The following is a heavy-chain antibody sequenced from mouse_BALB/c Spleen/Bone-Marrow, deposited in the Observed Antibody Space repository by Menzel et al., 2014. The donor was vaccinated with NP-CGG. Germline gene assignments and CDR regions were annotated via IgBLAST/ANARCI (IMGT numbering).Heavy chain of an antibody. CDR1: GDSITSGY. V-gene: IGHV3-8*02. Sequence: EVKVVESGPSLVKPSQTLSLPCSVTGDSITSGYWNWIRKFPGNKLEYMGYISYSGSTYYSPSLKSRISITRDTSKNQYYLQLNSVTTEDTATYYCATYDGFYFDYWGQGTTLTVPS. CDR3: ATYDGFYFDY. J-gene: IGHJ2*01. CDR2: ISYSGST. D-gene: IGHD2-3*01.